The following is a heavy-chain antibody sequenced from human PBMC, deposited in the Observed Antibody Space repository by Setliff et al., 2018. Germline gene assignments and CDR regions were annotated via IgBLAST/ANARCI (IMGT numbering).Heavy chain of an antibody. CDR1: GFTFSDAW. CDR2: IKSKADGGTA. CDR3: ATRLGDS. V-gene: IGHV3-15*01. Sequence: GESLKLSCAASGFTFSDAWMNWVRQAPGKGLEWVGRIKSKADGGTADFAAPVKGRFTISRDDSKNTMSLQMNSLKTEDTAVYFCATRLGDSWGQGTLVTVSS. J-gene: IGHJ4*02.